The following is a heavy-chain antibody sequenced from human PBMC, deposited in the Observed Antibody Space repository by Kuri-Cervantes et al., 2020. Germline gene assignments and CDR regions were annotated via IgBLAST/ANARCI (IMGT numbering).Heavy chain of an antibody. J-gene: IGHJ6*02. CDR3: AKDLVRALSYYYYGMDV. Sequence: GGSLRLSCAASGFTFSSYAMSWVRQAPGKGLEWVSAISGSGGSTYYADSVKGRFTISRDNSKNTLYLQMNSLRVEDTAVYYCAKDLVRALSYYYYGMDVWGQGTTVTVSS. V-gene: IGHV3-23*01. CDR1: GFTFSSYA. D-gene: IGHD3-10*01. CDR2: ISGSGGST.